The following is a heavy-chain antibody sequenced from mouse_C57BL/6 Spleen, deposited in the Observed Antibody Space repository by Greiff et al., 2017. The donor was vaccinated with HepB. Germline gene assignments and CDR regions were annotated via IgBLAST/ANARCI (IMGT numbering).Heavy chain of an antibody. V-gene: IGHV1-26*01. CDR2: INPNNGGT. CDR1: GYTFTDYY. CDR3: ARLSYAMDY. Sequence: EVQLQQSGPELVKPGASVKISCKASGYTFTDYYMNWVKQSHGKSLEWIGDINPNNGGTSYNQKFKGKATLTVDKSSSTAYMEPRSLTSEDSAVYYCARLSYAMDYWGQGTSVTVSS. J-gene: IGHJ4*01.